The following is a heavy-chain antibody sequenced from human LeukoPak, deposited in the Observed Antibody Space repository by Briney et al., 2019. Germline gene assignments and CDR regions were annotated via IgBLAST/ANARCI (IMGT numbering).Heavy chain of an antibody. J-gene: IGHJ5*02. Sequence: SETLSLTCAVSGGSISSGGYSWSWIRQPPGKGLEWIGYIYHSGSTYYNPSLKSRVTISVDRSKNQFSLKLSSVTAADTAVYYCARGSYDSRGFDLWGQGTLVTVSS. CDR3: ARGSYDSRGFDL. V-gene: IGHV4-30-2*01. CDR1: GGSISSGGYS. CDR2: IYHSGST. D-gene: IGHD3-3*01.